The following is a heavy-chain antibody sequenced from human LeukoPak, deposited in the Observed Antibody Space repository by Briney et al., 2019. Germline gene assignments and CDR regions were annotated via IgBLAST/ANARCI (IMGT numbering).Heavy chain of an antibody. V-gene: IGHV3-30-3*02. CDR3: AKCPDARIAAAGPYYYYMDV. CDR2: ISYDGSNK. J-gene: IGHJ6*03. Sequence: GGSLRLSCAASGFTFSSYAMHWVRQAPGKGLEWVAVISYDGSNKYYADSVKGRFTISRDNSKNTLYLQMNSLRAEDTAVYYCAKCPDARIAAAGPYYYYMDVWGKGTTATVSS. CDR1: GFTFSSYA. D-gene: IGHD6-13*01.